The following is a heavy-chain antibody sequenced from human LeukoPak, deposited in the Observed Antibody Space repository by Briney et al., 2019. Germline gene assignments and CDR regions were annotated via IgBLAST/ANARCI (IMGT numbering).Heavy chain of an antibody. Sequence: SVKVSCKASGGTFSSYAISWVRQAPGQGLEWMGGIIPIFGTANYAQKFQGRVTITADESTSTAYMELSSLRSEDTAVYYRARSRYCSSTSCYVDYYYGMDVWGKGTTVTVSS. J-gene: IGHJ6*04. CDR3: ARSRYCSSTSCYVDYYYGMDV. D-gene: IGHD2-2*01. CDR2: IIPIFGTA. CDR1: GGTFSSYA. V-gene: IGHV1-69*01.